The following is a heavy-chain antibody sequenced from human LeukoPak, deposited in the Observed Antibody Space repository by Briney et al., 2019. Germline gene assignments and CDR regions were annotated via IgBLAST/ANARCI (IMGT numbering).Heavy chain of an antibody. J-gene: IGHJ4*02. CDR3: ARDRRIAVAGYFDY. CDR2: ISSSSSYI. CDR1: GFTFSSYS. D-gene: IGHD6-19*01. V-gene: IGHV3-21*01. Sequence: GGSLRLSCAASGFTFSSYSMNWVRQAPGKGLEWVSSISSSSSYIYYADSVEGRFTISRDNAKNSLYLQMNSLRAEDTAVYYCARDRRIAVAGYFDYWGQGTLVTVSS.